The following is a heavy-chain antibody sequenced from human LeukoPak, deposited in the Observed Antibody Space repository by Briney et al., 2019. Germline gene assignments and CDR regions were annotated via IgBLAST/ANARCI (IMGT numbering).Heavy chain of an antibody. J-gene: IGHJ4*02. Sequence: PGGSLRLSCAASGFTFSRYGMHWVRQAPGKGLEWVAVISYDGSNEYYVDSVKGRFTISRDNSKNTLYLQMNSLRAEDTAVYYCANIGRAFDYWGQGTLVTVSS. D-gene: IGHD2-15*01. CDR3: ANIGRAFDY. CDR2: ISYDGSNE. CDR1: GFTFSRYG. V-gene: IGHV3-30*18.